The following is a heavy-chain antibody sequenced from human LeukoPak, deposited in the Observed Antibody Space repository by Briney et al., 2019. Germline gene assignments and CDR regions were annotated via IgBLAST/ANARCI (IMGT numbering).Heavy chain of an antibody. CDR1: GYTFTGYC. D-gene: IGHD3-22*01. Sequence: GASVKVSCKASGYTFTGYCMHWVRQAPGQGLEWMGWINPNSGGTNYAQKFQGRVTMTRDTSISTAYMGLSRLRSDDTAVYYCATDSSGSSYFDYWGQGTLVTVSS. J-gene: IGHJ4*02. CDR3: ATDSSGSSYFDY. CDR2: INPNSGGT. V-gene: IGHV1-2*02.